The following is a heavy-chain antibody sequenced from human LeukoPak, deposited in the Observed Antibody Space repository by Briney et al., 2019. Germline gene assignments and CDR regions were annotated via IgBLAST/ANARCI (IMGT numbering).Heavy chain of an antibody. V-gene: IGHV4-59*01. Sequence: KPSETLSLTCTVSGGSISSYYWSWIRQPPGKGLEWIGYIYYSGSTNYNPSLKSRVTISVDTSKNQFSLKLSSVTAADTAVYYCARSLTSRITIFGGVSGNWFDPWGQGTLVIVSS. CDR1: GGSISSYY. CDR2: IYYSGST. D-gene: IGHD3-3*01. J-gene: IGHJ5*02. CDR3: ARSLTSRITIFGGVSGNWFDP.